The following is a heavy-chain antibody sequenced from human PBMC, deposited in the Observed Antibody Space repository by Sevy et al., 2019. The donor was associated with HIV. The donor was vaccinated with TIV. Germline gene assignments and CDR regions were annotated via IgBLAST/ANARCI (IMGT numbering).Heavy chain of an antibody. J-gene: IGHJ4*02. CDR1: GYTLTQLS. D-gene: IGHD3-22*01. Sequence: ASVKVSCKVSGYTLTQLSMHWVRQAPGKGLEWMGGFDPEDGKTIYAQKFQGRLTMTEDTSTDTAYMQLSSLRSEDTAVYYCATGREYYNGNSGCFDYWGQGTLVTVSS. CDR2: FDPEDGKT. CDR3: ATGREYYNGNSGCFDY. V-gene: IGHV1-24*01.